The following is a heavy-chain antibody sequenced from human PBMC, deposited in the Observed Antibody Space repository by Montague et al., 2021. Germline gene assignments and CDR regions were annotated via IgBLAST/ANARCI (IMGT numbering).Heavy chain of an antibody. D-gene: IGHD2-21*02. CDR3: ARVDCDGDCYTFDP. V-gene: IGHV4-39*01. CDR2: IYYSANT. Sequence: SETLSLTCTVSGASINSSPYYWGWIRQPPGQGLEWIGSIYYSANTYYNPSLKSRLSIPADTTKNQFSLRLKSVTAADTAVYHCARVDCDGDCYTFDPWGQGTLVTVSS. J-gene: IGHJ5*02. CDR1: GASINSSPYY.